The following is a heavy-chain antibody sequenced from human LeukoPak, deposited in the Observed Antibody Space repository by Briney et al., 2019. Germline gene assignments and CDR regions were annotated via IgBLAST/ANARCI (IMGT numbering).Heavy chain of an antibody. Sequence: ASVKVSCKASGYTFTSYAMHWVRQAPGQRLERMGWINAGNGNTKYSQKCQGRVTITRDTSASTAYMELSSLRSEDTAVYYCARSSPASFRPYSIGWDINAFDIWGQGTMVTVSS. D-gene: IGHD6-19*01. CDR2: INAGNGNT. CDR3: ARSSPASFRPYSIGWDINAFDI. V-gene: IGHV1-3*01. J-gene: IGHJ3*02. CDR1: GYTFTSYA.